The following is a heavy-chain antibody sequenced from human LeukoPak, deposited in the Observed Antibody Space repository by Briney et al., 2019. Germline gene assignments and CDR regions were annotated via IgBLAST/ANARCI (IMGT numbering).Heavy chain of an antibody. CDR1: GYTLTELS. J-gene: IGHJ4*02. CDR2: FDPEDGET. D-gene: IGHD3-22*01. CDR3: ATASPLYDSSGSALWAY. Sequence: ASVKVSCKVSGYTLTELSMHWVRQAPGKGLEWMGGFDPEDGETIYAQKFQGRVTMTEDTSTDTAYMELSSLRSEDTAVYYCATASPLYDSSGSALWAYWGQGTLVTVSS. V-gene: IGHV1-24*01.